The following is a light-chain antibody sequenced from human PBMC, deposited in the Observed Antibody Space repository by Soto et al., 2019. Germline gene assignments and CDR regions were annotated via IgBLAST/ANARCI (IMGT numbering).Light chain of an antibody. CDR2: DAS. V-gene: IGKV1-5*01. CDR3: QQYNSYSLWT. J-gene: IGKJ1*01. Sequence: DNQMTQSPSTLSASVGDRVTITCRASQSISSWLAWYQQKPGKAPKLLIYDASSLESGVPSRFSGSGSGTEFTLTISSLQPDDFATYYCQQYNSYSLWTFGQGTKVEIK. CDR1: QSISSW.